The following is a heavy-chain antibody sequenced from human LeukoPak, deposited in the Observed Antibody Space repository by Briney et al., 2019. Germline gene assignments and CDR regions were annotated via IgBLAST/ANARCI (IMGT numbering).Heavy chain of an antibody. D-gene: IGHD3-22*01. J-gene: IGHJ3*02. Sequence: PGGSLRLSCAASGFTFSSYGMHWVRQAPGKGLEWVAVIWNDGSKKSYADSVKGRFTISRDNSKNTLYLQMNTLRAEDTAVYYCARPHYYDSSGSYIAGAFDIWGQGTRVTVSS. V-gene: IGHV3-33*01. CDR1: GFTFSSYG. CDR2: IWNDGSKK. CDR3: ARPHYYDSSGSYIAGAFDI.